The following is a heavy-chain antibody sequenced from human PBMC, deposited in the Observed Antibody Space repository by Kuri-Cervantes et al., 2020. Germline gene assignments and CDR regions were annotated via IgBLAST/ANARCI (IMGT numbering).Heavy chain of an antibody. CDR2: IKQDGSEK. CDR3: LRDMGGDAGWFDP. Sequence: GESLKISCAASGFTFSSYWMSWVRQAPGKGLEWVANIKQDGSEKYYVDSVKGRFTISRDNAKNSLYLQMNSLRAEDTAVYYCLRDMGGDAGWFDPWGQGTQVTVSS. CDR1: GFTFSSYW. D-gene: IGHD3-16*01. V-gene: IGHV3-7*01. J-gene: IGHJ5*02.